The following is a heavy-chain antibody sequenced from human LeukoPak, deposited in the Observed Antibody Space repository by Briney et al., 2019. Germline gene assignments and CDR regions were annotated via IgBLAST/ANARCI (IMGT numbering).Heavy chain of an antibody. V-gene: IGHV3-48*03. CDR1: GFTFSSYG. CDR2: ISSSGSTI. Sequence: PGGSLRLSCAASGFTFSSYGMNWVRQAPGKGLEWVSYISSSGSTIYYADSVKGRFTISRDNAKNSLYLQMNSLRAEDTAVYYCASRKVQYGYCSGGSCYEFDYWGQGTLVTVSS. D-gene: IGHD2-15*01. J-gene: IGHJ4*02. CDR3: ASRKVQYGYCSGGSCYEFDY.